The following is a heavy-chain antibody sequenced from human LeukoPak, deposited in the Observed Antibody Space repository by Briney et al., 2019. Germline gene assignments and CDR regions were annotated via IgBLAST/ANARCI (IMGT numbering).Heavy chain of an antibody. CDR3: AVTERTVNYAGSMWFDP. J-gene: IGHJ5*02. V-gene: IGHV4-30-2*01. CDR2: IYHSGST. Sequence: SETLSLTCAVSGGSISSGGYSWSWIRQPPGKGLEWIGYIYHSGSTYYNPSLKSRVTISVDRSKNQFSLKLSSVTAADTAVYYCAVTERTVNYAGSMWFDPWGQGTLVTVSS. D-gene: IGHD4-11*01. CDR1: GGSISSGGYS.